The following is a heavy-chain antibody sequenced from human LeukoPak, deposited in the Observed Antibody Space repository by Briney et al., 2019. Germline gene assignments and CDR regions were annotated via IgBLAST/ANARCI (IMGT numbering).Heavy chain of an antibody. CDR2: ISYDGSST. J-gene: IGHJ4*02. Sequence: GGSLRLSCAASGFIFTNYNMNWVRQAPGKGLEWVAIISYDGSSTFYADSVKGRFTISRDNSKNTLHLQMNSLRAEDTAVYYCAKDGLDSSSWYFDYWGQGTLVTVSS. V-gene: IGHV3-30*18. D-gene: IGHD6-13*01. CDR3: AKDGLDSSSWYFDY. CDR1: GFIFTNYN.